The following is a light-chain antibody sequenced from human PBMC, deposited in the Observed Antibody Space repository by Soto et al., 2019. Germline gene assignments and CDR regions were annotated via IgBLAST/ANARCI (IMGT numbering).Light chain of an antibody. V-gene: IGKV1D-16*01. CDR2: FAS. Sequence: DAPITQSPAALSASVGDTVTIPCRASQGISTLLAWYQQKPGKAPKSLIYFASSLQSGVPSRFSGSGSGIDFTLTISSLQPEDFATYYCQQFHSYPMALGQGTRLEI. J-gene: IGKJ5*01. CDR1: QGISTL. CDR3: QQFHSYPMA.